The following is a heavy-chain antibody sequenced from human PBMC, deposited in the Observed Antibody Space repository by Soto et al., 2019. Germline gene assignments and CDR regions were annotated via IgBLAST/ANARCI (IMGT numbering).Heavy chain of an antibody. Sequence: GASVKVTCKASGDTFSRYAISWVRQAPGKGLEWMGKIIPTFGRTHYAQKFQGRLTISADDSTSTAYMELTSLESDDTAVYYCAIDPLSSFAMDVWGQGTTVTVS. CDR2: IIPTFGRT. CDR3: AIDPLSSFAMDV. CDR1: GDTFSRYA. J-gene: IGHJ6*02. V-gene: IGHV1-69*13.